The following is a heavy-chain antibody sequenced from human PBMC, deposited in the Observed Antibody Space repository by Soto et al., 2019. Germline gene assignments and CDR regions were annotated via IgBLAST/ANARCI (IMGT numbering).Heavy chain of an antibody. CDR3: ARSGGGSGWL. D-gene: IGHD6-19*01. Sequence: PSETLSLTCTVSGDSVSSSSKCWSWVRQPPGKALEWIAYICYSVITKYEPSLKGRVTISTDTSKNQLSLKMTSVTAEDTAVYYCARSGGGSGWLGGQGTLVTVSS. CDR2: ICYSVIT. V-gene: IGHV4-61*01. CDR1: GDSVSSSSKC. J-gene: IGHJ4*02.